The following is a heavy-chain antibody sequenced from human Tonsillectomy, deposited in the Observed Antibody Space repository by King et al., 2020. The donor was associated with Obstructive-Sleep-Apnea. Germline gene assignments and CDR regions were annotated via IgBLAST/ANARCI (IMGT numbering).Heavy chain of an antibody. D-gene: IGHD6-19*01. Sequence: LQLQESGPGLVKPSETLSLTCTVSGGSISSSSYYWGWIGQPPGKGLGWMGSIYYRGSPYYNPSLKRRVTISVDTSKNQFSLKLSSVTAADTAVYYCAREAAVAGDFDYWGQGTLVTVSS. CDR2: IYYRGSP. J-gene: IGHJ4*02. V-gene: IGHV4-39*02. CDR3: AREAAVAGDFDY. CDR1: GGSISSSSYY.